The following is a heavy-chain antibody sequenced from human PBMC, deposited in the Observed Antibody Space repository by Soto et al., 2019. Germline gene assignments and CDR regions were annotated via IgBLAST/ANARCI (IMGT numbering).Heavy chain of an antibody. D-gene: IGHD3-3*01. V-gene: IGHV4-34*01. CDR1: GGSFSGYY. J-gene: IGHJ6*02. CDR3: ARGFDSLPGGMDV. Sequence: PSETLSLTCAVYGGSFSGYYWSWIRQPPGKGLEWIGEINHSGSTNYNPSLKSRVTISVDTSKNQFSLKLSSVTAADTAVYYCARGFDSLPGGMDVWGQGTTVTVSS. CDR2: INHSGST.